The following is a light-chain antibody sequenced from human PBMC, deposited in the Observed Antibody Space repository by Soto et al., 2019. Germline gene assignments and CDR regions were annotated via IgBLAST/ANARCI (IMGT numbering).Light chain of an antibody. CDR3: QQRGKWPST. J-gene: IGKJ2*02. CDR2: DAY. CDR1: QSVDRY. V-gene: IGKV3-11*01. Sequence: MLTQSPATLSLSPGETATLSSRASQSVDRYVAWYQQKVGQAPRLLSYDAYSRATGVGARFTGSGSATDFSLTITSLEPEDFAVYYCQQRGKWPSTFGPGTKVDIK.